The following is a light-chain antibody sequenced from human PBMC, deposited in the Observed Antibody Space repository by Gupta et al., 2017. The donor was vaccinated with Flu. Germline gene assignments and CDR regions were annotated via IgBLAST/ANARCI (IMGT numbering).Light chain of an antibody. Sequence: DIQLTQSPSFLSASVGDRATITCRASQGMNGHLAWYQQKPGKAPNLLIYAASTLQSGVPSRFSGSGSVTEFTLTISSLQPEDFATYYCQQLNTYPPTFGQGTKLEIK. CDR1: QGMNGH. V-gene: IGKV1-9*01. CDR2: AAS. J-gene: IGKJ2*01. CDR3: QQLNTYPPT.